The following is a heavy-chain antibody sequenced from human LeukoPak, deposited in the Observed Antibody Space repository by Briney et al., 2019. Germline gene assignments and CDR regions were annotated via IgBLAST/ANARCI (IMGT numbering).Heavy chain of an antibody. D-gene: IGHD1-26*01. V-gene: IGHV3-21*04. CDR1: GFTFSTFS. CDR3: AKEWELRYFDY. Sequence: GGSLRLSCVASGFTFSTFSMNWVRQAPGKGLEWVSSISSGSRYIYYADSMKGRFTISRDNSKNTLYLQMNSLRAEDTAVYYCAKEWELRYFDYWGQGTLVTVSS. J-gene: IGHJ4*02. CDR2: ISSGSRYI.